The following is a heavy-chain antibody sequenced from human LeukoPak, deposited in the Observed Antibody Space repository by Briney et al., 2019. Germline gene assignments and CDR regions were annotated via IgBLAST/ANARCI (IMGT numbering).Heavy chain of an antibody. CDR1: GFTFSSYA. V-gene: IGHV3-21*04. CDR3: ARRAGAYSHPYDY. CDR2: ISSTGGTT. J-gene: IGHJ4*02. Sequence: GGSLRLSCAASGFTFSSYAMHWVRQAPGKGLEWVSSISSTGGTTYYADSVKGRFTISRDNAKNSLYLQMNSLRAEDTAVYYCARRAGAYSHPYDYWGQGTLVTVSS. D-gene: IGHD4/OR15-4a*01.